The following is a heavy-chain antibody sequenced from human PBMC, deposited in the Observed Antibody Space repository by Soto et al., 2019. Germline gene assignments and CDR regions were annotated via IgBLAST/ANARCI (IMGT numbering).Heavy chain of an antibody. D-gene: IGHD5-12*01. CDR1: GGSFSGYY. Sequence: TSETLSLTCAVYGGSFSGYYWSWIRQPPGKGLEWIGEINHSGSTNYNPSLKSRVTISVDTSKNQFSLKLSSVTAADTAVYYCARVLLRGYSGYQFDYWGQGTLVTVSS. CDR3: ARVLLRGYSGYQFDY. CDR2: INHSGST. J-gene: IGHJ4*02. V-gene: IGHV4-34*01.